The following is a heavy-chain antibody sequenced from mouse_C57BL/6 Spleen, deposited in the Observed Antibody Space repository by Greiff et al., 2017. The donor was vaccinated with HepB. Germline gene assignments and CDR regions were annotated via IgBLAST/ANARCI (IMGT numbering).Heavy chain of an antibody. CDR1: GFTFSSYA. J-gene: IGHJ3*01. V-gene: IGHV5-4*01. CDR3: AREEGMITPWFAY. D-gene: IGHD2-4*01. Sequence: DVHLVESGGGLVKPGGSLKLSCAASGFTFSSYAMSWVRQTPEKRLEWVATISDGGSYTYYPDNVKGRFTISRDNAKNNLYLQMSHLKSEDTAMYYCAREEGMITPWFAYWGQGTLVTVSA. CDR2: ISDGGSYT.